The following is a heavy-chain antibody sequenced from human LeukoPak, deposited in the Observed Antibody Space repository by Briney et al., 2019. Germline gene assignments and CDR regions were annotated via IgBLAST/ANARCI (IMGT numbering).Heavy chain of an antibody. CDR2: IYYSGST. V-gene: IGHV4-59*01. Sequence: SETLSLTCTVSGGSISSYYWSWIRQPPGKGLEWIGYIYYSGSTNYNPSLKSRVTISVDTSKNQFSLKLSSVTAADTAVYYCARSRADYDILTGRPYNYYMDVWGKGTTVTVSS. J-gene: IGHJ6*03. D-gene: IGHD3-9*01. CDR1: GGSISSYY. CDR3: ARSRADYDILTGRPYNYYMDV.